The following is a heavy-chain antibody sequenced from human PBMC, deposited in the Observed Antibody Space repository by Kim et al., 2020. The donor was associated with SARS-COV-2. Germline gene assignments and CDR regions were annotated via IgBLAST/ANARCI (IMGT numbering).Heavy chain of an antibody. CDR2: ISSSGSTI. D-gene: IGHD3-10*01. J-gene: IGHJ6*02. Sequence: GGSLRLSCAASGFTFSDYYMSWIRQAPGKGLEWVSYISSSGSTIYYADSVKGRFTISRDNAKNSLYLQMNSLRAEDTAVYYCAGSTRKVGSSGSYLPYYYGMDVWGQGTTVTVSS. CDR1: GFTFSDYY. CDR3: AGSTRKVGSSGSYLPYYYGMDV. V-gene: IGHV3-11*01.